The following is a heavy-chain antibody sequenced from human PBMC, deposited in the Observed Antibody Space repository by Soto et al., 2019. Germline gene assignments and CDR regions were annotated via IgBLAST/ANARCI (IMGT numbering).Heavy chain of an antibody. CDR1: GLTFSSYA. V-gene: IGHV3-23*01. D-gene: IGHD5-18*01. CDR2: ISKSGSDR. CDR3: AKGTTVYSYNTYHYYYGMDV. Sequence: EVQLLESGGGLVQPGESLRLSCAASGLTFSSYAMTWVRQAPGKGLEWVSGISKSGSDRYYADSVKGRFTISRDNSKNTLDLHMDSLRGEDTATYYCAKGTTVYSYNTYHYYYGMDVWGQGTTVTVSS. J-gene: IGHJ6*02.